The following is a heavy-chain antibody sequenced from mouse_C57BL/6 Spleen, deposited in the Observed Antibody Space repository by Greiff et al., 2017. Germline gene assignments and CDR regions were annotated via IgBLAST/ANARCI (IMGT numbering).Heavy chain of an antibody. CDR1: GFTFSSYA. J-gene: IGHJ3*01. D-gene: IGHD2-3*01. CDR2: ISDGGSYT. CDR3: ARESIYDGYFY. Sequence: EVMLVESGGGLVKPGGSLKLSCAASGFTFSSYAMSWVRQTPEKRLAWVATISDGGSYTEYPDHEKVRFTISRDNSKNNMYLQMSHLKYEDTSMYYCARESIYDGYFYWGQGTLVTVSA. V-gene: IGHV5-4*01.